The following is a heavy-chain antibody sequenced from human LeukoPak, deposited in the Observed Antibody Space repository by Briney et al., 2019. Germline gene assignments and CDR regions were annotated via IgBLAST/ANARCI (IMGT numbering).Heavy chain of an antibody. Sequence: LSLTCTVSGYSISSGYYWGWIRQPPGKGLEWVSGISWNSGSIGYADSVKGRFTISRDNAKNSLYLQMNSLRAEDMALYYCAKDRLSGYSGGVIDYWGQGTLVTVSS. J-gene: IGHJ4*02. D-gene: IGHD5-12*01. CDR3: AKDRLSGYSGGVIDY. V-gene: IGHV3-9*03. CDR2: ISWNSGSI. CDR1: GYSISSGYY.